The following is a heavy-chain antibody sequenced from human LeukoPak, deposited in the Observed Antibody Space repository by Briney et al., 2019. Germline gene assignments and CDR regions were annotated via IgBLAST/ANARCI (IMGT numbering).Heavy chain of an antibody. Sequence: PSETLSLTCTVSGGSISSNTYCWGWIRQPPGKGLEWIASVYSNGNTFYNPSLASGVTISVDTSKNQFYLNLVSVTAADTAVYYCARFTVTDPTYYFDYWGQGTLVTVSS. J-gene: IGHJ4*02. CDR3: ARFTVTDPTYYFDY. D-gene: IGHD4-17*01. CDR1: GGSISSNTYC. CDR2: VYSNGNT. V-gene: IGHV4-39*07.